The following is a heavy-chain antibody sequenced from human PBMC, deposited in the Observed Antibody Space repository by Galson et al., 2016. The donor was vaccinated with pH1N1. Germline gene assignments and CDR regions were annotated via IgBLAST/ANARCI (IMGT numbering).Heavy chain of an antibody. Sequence: SLRLSCAASGFIFTNYWMHWVRQAPGRGLVWVARVNNDGSSTNYADSVKGRFTLSRDNAKNTVFLEMSSIRAEDTGAYYCVRVRYCMGGSCYSPTAEYFQHWGRGTLLTVSS. D-gene: IGHD2-15*01. CDR2: VNNDGSST. CDR1: GFIFTNYW. J-gene: IGHJ1*01. V-gene: IGHV3-74*01. CDR3: VRVRYCMGGSCYSPTAEYFQH.